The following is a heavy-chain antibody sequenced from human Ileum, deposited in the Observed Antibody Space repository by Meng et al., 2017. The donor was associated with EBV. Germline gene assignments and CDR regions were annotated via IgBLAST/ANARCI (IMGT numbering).Heavy chain of an antibody. CDR3: ARGFYTYGSSCFDY. CDR1: GGSFSGYY. J-gene: IGHJ4*02. Sequence: WGRRYLHPSEPLSLTCAVSGGSFSGYYWTWIRQPPGKGLEWIGEINHSGRTNYNPSLKSRVTISVDKNQFSLKLSSVTAADTAVYYCARGFYTYGSSCFDYWGQGTLVTVSS. V-gene: IGHV4-34*01. D-gene: IGHD6-13*01. CDR2: INHSGRT.